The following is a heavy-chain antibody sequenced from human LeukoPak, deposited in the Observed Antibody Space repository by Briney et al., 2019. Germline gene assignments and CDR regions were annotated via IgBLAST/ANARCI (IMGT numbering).Heavy chain of an antibody. Sequence: GGSLRLSCAASGFTFSSYGMRWVRQAPARGLEWVAVISYDGSNKYYADSVKGRFTISRDHSKDTLYLQMNSLRAEDTAVYYCAKDRRSSGWLDWFDPWGQGTLVTVSS. V-gene: IGHV3-30*18. D-gene: IGHD6-19*01. CDR1: GFTFSSYG. J-gene: IGHJ5*02. CDR2: ISYDGSNK. CDR3: AKDRRSSGWLDWFDP.